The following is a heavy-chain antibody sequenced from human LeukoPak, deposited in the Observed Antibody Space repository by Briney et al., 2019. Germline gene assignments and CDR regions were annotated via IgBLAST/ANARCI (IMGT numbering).Heavy chain of an antibody. CDR1: GFTVSSFG. CDR2: ISGSGNST. D-gene: IGHD4-23*01. CDR3: ARYDDYGGNGYFDY. Sequence: GGSLRLSCAASGFTVSSFGMSWVRQAPGKGLELVSVISGSGNSTYYADYVKGRFTVSRDNSKNTLYLQMNSLRAEDTALYYCARYDDYGGNGYFDYWGQGTLVIGSS. J-gene: IGHJ4*02. V-gene: IGHV3-23*01.